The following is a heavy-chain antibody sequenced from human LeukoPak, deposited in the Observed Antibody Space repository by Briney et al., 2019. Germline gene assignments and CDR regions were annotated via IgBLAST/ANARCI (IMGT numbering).Heavy chain of an antibody. CDR3: ARGYPGTTSTGGFDL. Sequence: ASVKVSCKASGYTFTSYGISWVRQDPGQGLEWMGWISAYNGNTNYAQKLQGRVTMTTDTSTSTAYMELRSLRSDDTAVYYCARGYPGTTSTGGFDLWGRGTLVTVSA. CDR1: GYTFTSYG. J-gene: IGHJ2*01. D-gene: IGHD1-1*01. V-gene: IGHV1-18*01. CDR2: ISAYNGNT.